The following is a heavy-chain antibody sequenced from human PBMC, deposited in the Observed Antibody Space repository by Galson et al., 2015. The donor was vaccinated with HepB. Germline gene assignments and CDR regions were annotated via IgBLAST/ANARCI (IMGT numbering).Heavy chain of an antibody. V-gene: IGHV3-23*01. J-gene: IGHJ4*02. CDR1: GFTFSSYA. CDR2: ISGSGAST. CDR3: AKDCSSTTCNVNDY. D-gene: IGHD2-2*01. Sequence: SLRLSCAASGFTFSSYAMSWVRQAPGKGLEWVSVISGSGASTYYADSVKGRFTISRDNSKNTLYLQMNSLRAEDTAVYYCAKDCSSTTCNVNDYWGQGTLVTVSS.